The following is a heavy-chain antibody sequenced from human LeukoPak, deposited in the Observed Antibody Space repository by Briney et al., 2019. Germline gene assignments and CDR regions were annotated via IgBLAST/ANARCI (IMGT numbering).Heavy chain of an antibody. CDR2: ISSSSSTI. CDR1: GFTFSDYS. CDR3: ARGYTSWDFWSGYYMDV. D-gene: IGHD3-3*01. J-gene: IGHJ6*03. Sequence: GGSLRLSCAASGFTFSDYSMNWVRQAPGKGLEWVSYISSSSSTIYYADSVKGRFTISRDNAKNSLYLQMNSLRAEDTAVYYCARGYTSWDFWSGYYMDVWGKGTTVTVSS. V-gene: IGHV3-48*04.